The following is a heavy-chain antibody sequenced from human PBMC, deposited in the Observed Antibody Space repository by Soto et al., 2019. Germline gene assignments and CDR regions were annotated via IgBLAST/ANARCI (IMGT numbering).Heavy chain of an antibody. CDR3: ARGRYGDY. V-gene: IGHV1-18*01. J-gene: IGHJ4*02. CDR2: ISAHNGNT. D-gene: IGHD1-1*01. Sequence: QVHLVQSGAEVKKPGASVKVSCKGSGYAFTTYGITWVRQTPGQGLEWMGWISAHNGNTNYAQKLQGRVTVTRDTSTSTAYLELRSLRSDDTAVYYCARGRYGDYWGQGALVTVSS. CDR1: GYAFTTYG.